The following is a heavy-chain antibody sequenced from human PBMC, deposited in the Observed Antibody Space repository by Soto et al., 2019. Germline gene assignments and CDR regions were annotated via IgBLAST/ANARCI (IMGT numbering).Heavy chain of an antibody. V-gene: IGHV3-15*01. CDR2: IKSKTDGGTT. J-gene: IGHJ6*03. D-gene: IGHD4-17*01. CDR3: TTDPPSTTVITYYYYYYMDV. Sequence: GGSLRLSCAASGFTFSNAWMSWVRQAPGKGLEWVGRIKSKTDGGTTDYAAPVKGRFTISRVDSKNTLYLQMNSLKTEDTAVYYCTTDPPSTTVITYYYYYYMDVWGKGTTVTVSS. CDR1: GFTFSNAW.